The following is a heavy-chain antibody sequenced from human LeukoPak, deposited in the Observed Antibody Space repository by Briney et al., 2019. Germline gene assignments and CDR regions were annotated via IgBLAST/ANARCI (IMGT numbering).Heavy chain of an antibody. Sequence: ASVKVSCKASGYTFTCYGISWVRQAPGQGPEWMGWISIYNGNTNYAQKLQGRVTMTTDTSTSTAYMELRSLRSDDTAVYYCARDRGYSYGCDAFDIWGQGTMVTVSS. CDR1: GYTFTCYG. J-gene: IGHJ3*02. CDR2: ISIYNGNT. D-gene: IGHD5-18*01. V-gene: IGHV1-18*01. CDR3: ARDRGYSYGCDAFDI.